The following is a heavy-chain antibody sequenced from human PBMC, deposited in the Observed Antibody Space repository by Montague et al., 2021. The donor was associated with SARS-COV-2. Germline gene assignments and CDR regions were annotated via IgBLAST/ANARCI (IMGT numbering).Heavy chain of an antibody. J-gene: IGHJ4*02. D-gene: IGHD4-17*01. CDR2: TNYRSKWTR. V-gene: IGHV6-1*01. CDR3: VIDTGSAQAGFDA. CDR1: GDSVWSNTAA. Sequence: CAISGDSVWSNTAAWNWIRQSPSGGLEWLGRTNYRSKWTRDYATSVEGRISIDPDTSKNQFFLHLRSVTPEDTGVYYCVIDTGSAQAGFDAWGQGTLVTVSS.